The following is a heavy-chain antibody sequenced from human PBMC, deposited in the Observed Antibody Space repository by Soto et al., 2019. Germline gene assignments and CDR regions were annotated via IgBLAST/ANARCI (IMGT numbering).Heavy chain of an antibody. V-gene: IGHV3-74*01. CDR3: ARDLYDFWSGYYPVYYGMDV. CDR1: GFTFSSYW. CDR2: INSDGSST. J-gene: IGHJ6*02. Sequence: GGSLRLSCAASGFTFSSYWMHWVRQAPGKGLVWVSRINSDGSSTSYADSVKGRFTISRDNAKNTLYLQMNSLRAEDTAVYYCARDLYDFWSGYYPVYYGMDVWGQGTTVTVS. D-gene: IGHD3-3*01.